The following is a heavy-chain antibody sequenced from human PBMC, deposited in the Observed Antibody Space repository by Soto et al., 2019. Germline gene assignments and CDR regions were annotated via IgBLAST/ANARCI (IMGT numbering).Heavy chain of an antibody. CDR1: GFTFSSYG. Sequence: QVRLVESGGGVVQPGRSLRLSCAASGFTFSSYGMHWVRQAPGKGLEWVAVISYDGSNKYYADSVKGRFTISRDNSKNTLYLQMNSLRAEDTAVYYCAKEMVVAATAFDYWGQGTLVTVSS. V-gene: IGHV3-30*18. D-gene: IGHD2-15*01. J-gene: IGHJ4*02. CDR2: ISYDGSNK. CDR3: AKEMVVAATAFDY.